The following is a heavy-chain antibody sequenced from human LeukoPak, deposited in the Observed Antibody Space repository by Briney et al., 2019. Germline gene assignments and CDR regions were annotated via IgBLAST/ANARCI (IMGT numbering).Heavy chain of an antibody. CDR3: AKVSTKQQLAHTFDY. D-gene: IGHD6-13*01. CDR2: ISGSGGST. CDR1: GFTFSSYA. V-gene: IGHV3-23*01. J-gene: IGHJ4*02. Sequence: PGGSLRLSCAASGFTFSSYAMSWVRQAPGKGLEWVSAISGSGGSTYYADSVKGRFTISRDNSKNTLYLQMNSLRAEDTAVYYCAKVSTKQQLAHTFDYWGQGTLVTVSS.